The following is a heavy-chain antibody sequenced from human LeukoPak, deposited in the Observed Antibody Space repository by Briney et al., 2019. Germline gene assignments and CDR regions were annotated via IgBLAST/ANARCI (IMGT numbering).Heavy chain of an antibody. D-gene: IGHD2-2*01. CDR1: GGSISSYPYY. V-gene: IGHV4-39*07. Sequence: SETLSLTCTVSGGSISSYPYYWGWIRQPPGKGLEWIGSFYYSGNTYYNPSLKSRVTISVDTSKNQFSLKLSSVTAADTAVYYCATRPVFCSSTSCDGFDPWGQGTLVTVSS. CDR3: ATRPVFCSSTSCDGFDP. CDR2: FYYSGNT. J-gene: IGHJ5*02.